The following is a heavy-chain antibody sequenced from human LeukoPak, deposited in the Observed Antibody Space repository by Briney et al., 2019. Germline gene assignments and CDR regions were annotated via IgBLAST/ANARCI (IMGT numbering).Heavy chain of an antibody. V-gene: IGHV3-7*03. D-gene: IGHD3-9*01. CDR3: ARDAVGRRRPIYYFDY. CDR1: GFRFSGYW. Sequence: GGSLSLSCAASGFRFSGYWMTWVRQAPGQGLEWVANIKGDGSETAYVTSVRGRFTISRDNAKNSLYLQMNNLRVEGTAVYYCARDAVGRRRPIYYFDYWGQGTLVTVSS. CDR2: IKGDGSET. J-gene: IGHJ4*02.